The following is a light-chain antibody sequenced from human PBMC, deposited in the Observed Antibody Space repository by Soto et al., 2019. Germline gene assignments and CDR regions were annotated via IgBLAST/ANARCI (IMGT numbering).Light chain of an antibody. Sequence: EIVMTQSPATLSVSPGERATLACRASQSVRSNLAWYQQKPGQAPRLLIYGASTRATGIPARFSGSGSGTEFTLTISRLEPEDFAVYYCQQYGSSGTFGQGTKVDIK. CDR1: QSVRSN. V-gene: IGKV3-15*01. CDR2: GAS. CDR3: QQYGSSGT. J-gene: IGKJ1*01.